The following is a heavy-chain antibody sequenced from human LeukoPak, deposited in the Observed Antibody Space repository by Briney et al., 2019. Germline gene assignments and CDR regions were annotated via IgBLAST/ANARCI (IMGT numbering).Heavy chain of an antibody. D-gene: IGHD6-13*01. Sequence: GGSLRLSCAASGFTFSSYWMSWVRQAPGKGLEWVANIKQDGSEKYYVDSVKGRFTISRDNAKNSLYLQMNSLGAEDTAMYYCARVGVEQQLEEYYFDYWGQGTLVTVSS. CDR2: IKQDGSEK. J-gene: IGHJ4*02. CDR1: GFTFSSYW. V-gene: IGHV3-7*03. CDR3: ARVGVEQQLEEYYFDY.